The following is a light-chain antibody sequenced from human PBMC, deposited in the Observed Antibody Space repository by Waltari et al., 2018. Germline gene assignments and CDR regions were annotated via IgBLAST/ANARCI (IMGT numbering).Light chain of an antibody. V-gene: IGKV3-20*01. Sequence: DIVLTQSPGTLSLSPGDRATLSCRASQSVGSTLAWYQQKPGQTPRLLMYGASSRATGSPDRVRGSGSWTDFSLTISRLEAEDFAVYYCQHEVRLPATLGQGTKVEIK. CDR2: GAS. J-gene: IGKJ1*01. CDR3: QHEVRLPAT. CDR1: QSVGST.